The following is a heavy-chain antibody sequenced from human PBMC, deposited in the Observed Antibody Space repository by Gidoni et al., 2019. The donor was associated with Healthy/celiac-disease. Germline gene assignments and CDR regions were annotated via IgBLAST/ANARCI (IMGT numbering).Heavy chain of an antibody. J-gene: IGHJ4*02. D-gene: IGHD3-10*01. V-gene: IGHV4-39*07. CDR1: AASTSSSSYH. CDR2: IYSSGST. CDR3: ARDRNGSGSPDY. Sequence: QLQLQESGPGLVKPSATLSLTCPVSAASTSSSSYHWGWIRQPPGKGLEWIGSIYSSGSTYYSPSLKSRVTISVDTSKNQFSLKLSSVTAADTAVYYCARDRNGSGSPDYWGQGTLVTVSS.